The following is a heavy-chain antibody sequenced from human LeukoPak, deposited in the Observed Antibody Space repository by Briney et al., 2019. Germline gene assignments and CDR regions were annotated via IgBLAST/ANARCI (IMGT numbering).Heavy chain of an antibody. V-gene: IGHV3-33*01. Sequence: GGSLRLSYAASGFTFSSYGMLWVRQAPGKGLEWVAVIWYDGTNTYYADSVKGRFTISRDNSKNTLYLQMNSLRAEDTAVYYCARDFCSGGSCYPDAFDIWGQGTMVTVSS. J-gene: IGHJ3*02. CDR1: GFTFSSYG. D-gene: IGHD2-15*01. CDR3: ARDFCSGGSCYPDAFDI. CDR2: IWYDGTNT.